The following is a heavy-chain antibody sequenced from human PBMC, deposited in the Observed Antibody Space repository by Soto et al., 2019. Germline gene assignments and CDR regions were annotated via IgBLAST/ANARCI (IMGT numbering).Heavy chain of an antibody. D-gene: IGHD6-13*01. Sequence: PGGVPRLSCAASGFTFSSYTMNWVRQAPGKGLEWVSSITSISTYIYYADSVKGRFTISRDNTKNSLYLQMNSLRAEDTAVYYCARDLGYSGSWNVYYYYGMDVWGQGTTVTVSS. CDR2: ITSISTYI. J-gene: IGHJ6*02. CDR1: GFTFSSYT. CDR3: ARDLGYSGSWNVYYYYGMDV. V-gene: IGHV3-21*01.